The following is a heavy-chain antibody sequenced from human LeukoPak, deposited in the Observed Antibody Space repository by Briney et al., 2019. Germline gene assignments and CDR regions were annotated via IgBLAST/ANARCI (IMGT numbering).Heavy chain of an antibody. CDR1: GGSISSYC. J-gene: IGHJ4*02. D-gene: IGHD1-26*01. CDR3: ARGMGVDY. CDR2: IYYSGST. V-gene: IGHV4-59*01. Sequence: SETLSLTCTVSGGSISSYCWSWIRQPPGKGLEWIGYIYYSGSTNYNPSLKSRVTISVDTSKNQFSLKLSSVTAADTAVYYCARGMGVDYWGQGTLVTVSS.